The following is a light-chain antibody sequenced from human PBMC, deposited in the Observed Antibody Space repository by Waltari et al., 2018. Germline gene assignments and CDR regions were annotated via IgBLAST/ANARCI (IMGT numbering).Light chain of an antibody. V-gene: IGLV2-14*03. CDR3: SSYTTTNIVV. J-gene: IGLJ2*01. CDR2: DVS. CDR1: SSDIGAYNL. Sequence: QSALTQPASVSGSPGQSITISCPGSSSDIGAYNLVSLYQQHPGKAPHLMIYDVSKRPSGVSNRFSGSKSGNTASLTIYGLQVEDEADYFCSSYTTTNIVVFGGGTELTVL.